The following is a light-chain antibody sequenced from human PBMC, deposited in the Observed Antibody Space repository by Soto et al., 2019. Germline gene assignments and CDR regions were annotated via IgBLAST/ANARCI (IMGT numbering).Light chain of an antibody. CDR3: QQRSNWPPVT. V-gene: IGKV3-11*01. Sequence: EIVLTQSPATLSSSPGERATLSCRASQSVSSYLAWYQQKPGQAPRLLIYDASNRATGIPARFSGRGSGIDFTLNISSLEPEDFAIYYGQQRSNWPPVTFGGGTKVEIK. CDR1: QSVSSY. J-gene: IGKJ4*01. CDR2: DAS.